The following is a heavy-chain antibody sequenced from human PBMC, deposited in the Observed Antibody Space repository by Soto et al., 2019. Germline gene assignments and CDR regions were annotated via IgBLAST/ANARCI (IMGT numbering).Heavy chain of an antibody. Sequence: EVQLVESGGGLVQPGGSLRLSCAASGFTFSSYWMHWVRQAPGKGLVWVSRINSDGSSTSYADSVKGRFTISGDNAKNTLYLQMNSLRAEDTAVYYCARRRYSRGWYYFDYWGQGTLVTVSS. CDR3: ARRRYSRGWYYFDY. V-gene: IGHV3-74*01. CDR1: GFTFSSYW. CDR2: INSDGSST. D-gene: IGHD6-19*01. J-gene: IGHJ4*02.